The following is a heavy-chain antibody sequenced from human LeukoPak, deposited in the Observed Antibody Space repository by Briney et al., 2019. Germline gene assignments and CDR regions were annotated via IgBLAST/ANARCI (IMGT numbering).Heavy chain of an antibody. CDR1: GFTFSSYA. J-gene: IGHJ1*01. CDR3: AACIRSTSCYVHFQH. D-gene: IGHD2-2*01. CDR2: ISGSGGST. V-gene: IGHV3-23*01. Sequence: PGGSLRLSCAASGFTFSSYAMSWVRQAPGKGLEWVSAISGSGGSTYYADSVKGRFTISRDNSKNTLYLQMNSLRAEDTAVYYCAACIRSTSCYVHFQHWGQGTLVTVSS.